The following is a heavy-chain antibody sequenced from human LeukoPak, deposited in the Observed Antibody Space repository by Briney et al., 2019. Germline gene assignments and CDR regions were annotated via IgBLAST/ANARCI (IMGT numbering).Heavy chain of an antibody. J-gene: IGHJ4*02. D-gene: IGHD6-6*01. Sequence: SETLSLTCTVSGDSISSYYWSWIRQPPGKALEWIGYNYTSGGTNYIPSLKGRVTISIDTSKNQFSLKLSSVTAADSAVYYCARLTRLSTSPDRYYLDYWGQGTLVTVSS. CDR1: GDSISSYY. CDR2: NYTSGGT. CDR3: ARLTRLSTSPDRYYLDY. V-gene: IGHV4-4*09.